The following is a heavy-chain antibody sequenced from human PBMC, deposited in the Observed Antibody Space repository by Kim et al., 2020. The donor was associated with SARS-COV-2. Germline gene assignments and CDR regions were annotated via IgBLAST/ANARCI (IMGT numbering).Heavy chain of an antibody. D-gene: IGHD4-17*01. J-gene: IGHJ5*02. CDR3: AREETTVTLNWLDP. V-gene: IGHV3-33*01. Sequence: GGSLRLSCAASGFSLSNYAMHWVRQAPGKGLEWVAVIWYDGKSENYADSVKGRFTVSRDTSKNTLYLQMNSLRVEDTAVYFCAREETTVTLNWLDPWGQGTVVTVSS. CDR1: GFSLSNYA. CDR2: IWYDGKSE.